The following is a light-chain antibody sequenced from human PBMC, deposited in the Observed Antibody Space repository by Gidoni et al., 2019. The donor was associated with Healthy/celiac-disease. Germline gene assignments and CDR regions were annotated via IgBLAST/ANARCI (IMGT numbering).Light chain of an antibody. CDR1: QSISSY. CDR3: QQSYSTPPWT. Sequence: QMTQSRSSLSASVGDRVTITCRASQSISSYLNWYQQKPGKAPKRLIYAASSLQSGVPSRFSGSGSGTDFTLTISSLQPEDFATYYCQQSYSTPPWTFGQGTKVEIK. CDR2: AAS. J-gene: IGKJ1*01. V-gene: IGKV1-39*01.